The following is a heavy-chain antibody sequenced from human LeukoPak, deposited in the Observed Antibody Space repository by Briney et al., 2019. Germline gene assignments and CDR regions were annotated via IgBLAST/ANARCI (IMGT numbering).Heavy chain of an antibody. V-gene: IGHV4-59*01. D-gene: IGHD3-3*01. CDR3: ARDRDYDFWSL. CDR2: IYYSGST. J-gene: IGHJ4*02. CDR1: GGSISSYY. Sequence: PSETLSLTCTVSGGSISSYYWSWIRQPPGKGLEWIGYIYYSGSTNYNPSLKSRVTISVDTSKNQFSLKLSSVTAADTAVYYCARDRDYDFWSLWGQGTLVTVSS.